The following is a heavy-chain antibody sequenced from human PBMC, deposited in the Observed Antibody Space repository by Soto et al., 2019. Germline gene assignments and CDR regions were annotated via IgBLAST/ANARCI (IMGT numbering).Heavy chain of an antibody. J-gene: IGHJ4*02. V-gene: IGHV1-45*02. Sequence: QMQLVQSGAEVKKTGSSVKVSCKGSGNTFTYVYLHWVRQAPGQALEWMGWITPFNGNTKYAQKLQDRVTFTGDTSLNTAYMELSRLRSDDTAMFCYASGRYDAGGYFDYWGQGTLVTVSS. CDR1: GNTFTYVY. CDR2: ITPFNGNT. CDR3: ASGRYDAGGYFDY. D-gene: IGHD3-22*01.